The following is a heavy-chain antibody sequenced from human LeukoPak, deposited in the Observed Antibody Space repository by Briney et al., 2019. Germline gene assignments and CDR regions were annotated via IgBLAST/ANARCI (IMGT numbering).Heavy chain of an antibody. Sequence: SETLSLTCTVSGGSISSYYWSWIRQPPGKGLEWIGYTYYSGSTNYNPSLKSRVTISVDTSKNQFSLKLSSVTAADTAVYYCAREGKLGAIDYWGQGTLVTVSS. J-gene: IGHJ4*02. CDR3: AREGKLGAIDY. V-gene: IGHV4-59*01. CDR1: GGSISSYY. CDR2: TYYSGST. D-gene: IGHD1-26*01.